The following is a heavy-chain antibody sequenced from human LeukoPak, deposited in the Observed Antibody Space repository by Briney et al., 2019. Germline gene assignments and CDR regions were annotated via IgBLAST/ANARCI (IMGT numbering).Heavy chain of an antibody. CDR2: IYYSGSP. J-gene: IGHJ4*02. D-gene: IGHD6-6*01. Sequence: PSQTLSLTCTVVAGSISSYYCSWIRQPPGKGLEWIGSIYYSGSPNYNPSLKSLVTISVDTSKNQFSLKLSSVPAADTVVYYCARVPTRPSGYFDYWGQGTLVTVSS. CDR3: ARVPTRPSGYFDY. V-gene: IGHV4-59*01. CDR1: AGSISSYY.